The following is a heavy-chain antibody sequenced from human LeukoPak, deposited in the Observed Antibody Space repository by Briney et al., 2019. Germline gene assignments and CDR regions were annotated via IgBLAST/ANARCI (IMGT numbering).Heavy chain of an antibody. V-gene: IGHV4-38-2*02. J-gene: IGHJ1*01. D-gene: IGHD3-22*01. CDR2: IYHTGST. CDR3: ARAVDSSGFSSFQY. CDR1: GHSIINSYY. Sequence: SETLSLTRTVSGHSIINSYYRGWIRQPPGKGLEWIGSIYHTGSTYYKPSLKKRVTKSVDTSKNQFSLKLKSVTAADTPLYYCARAVDSSGFSSFQYWGQGTLVTVSS.